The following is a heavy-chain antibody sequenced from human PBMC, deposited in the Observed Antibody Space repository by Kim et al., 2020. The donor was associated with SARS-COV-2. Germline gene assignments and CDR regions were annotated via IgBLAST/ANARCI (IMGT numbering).Heavy chain of an antibody. D-gene: IGHD3-10*01. CDR3: ARHYGSGTYASPDY. Sequence: GWSLRLSCAGSGFTFENFGMSWVRQAPGMGLEWVSGISLRGGMTYYADSVKGRFTISRDNSKNTLYLQMNSLTAEDTAVYYCARHYGSGTYASPDYWGQG. V-gene: IGHV3-23*01. CDR1: GFTFENFG. J-gene: IGHJ4*02. CDR2: ISLRGGMT.